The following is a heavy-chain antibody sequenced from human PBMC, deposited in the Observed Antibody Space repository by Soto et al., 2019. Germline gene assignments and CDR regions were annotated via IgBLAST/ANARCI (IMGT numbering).Heavy chain of an antibody. V-gene: IGHV3-30-3*01. Sequence: GGSLRLSCAASGFTFSSYSMHWVRQAPGKGLEWVAVISYDGSNKYYADSVKGRFTISRDNSKNTLYLQMNSLRAEDTAVYYCARDGQEYYGMDVWGQGTTVTVSS. CDR2: ISYDGSNK. J-gene: IGHJ6*02. CDR3: ARDGQEYYGMDV. CDR1: GFTFSSYS.